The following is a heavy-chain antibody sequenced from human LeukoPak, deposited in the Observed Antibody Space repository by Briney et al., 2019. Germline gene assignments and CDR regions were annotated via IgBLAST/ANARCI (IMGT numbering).Heavy chain of an antibody. CDR3: ASTIATRYFDY. CDR1: GFTFSGYW. CDR2: INPDGSQK. J-gene: IGHJ4*02. V-gene: IGHV3-7*03. D-gene: IGHD6-6*01. Sequence: GGSLRLSCAASGFTFSGYWMTWARQAPGKGLEWVANINPDGSQKYYVDSVKGRFTISRDNAKNSLYLQMNSLRVEETAVYYCASTIATRYFDYWGQGTLVTVSS.